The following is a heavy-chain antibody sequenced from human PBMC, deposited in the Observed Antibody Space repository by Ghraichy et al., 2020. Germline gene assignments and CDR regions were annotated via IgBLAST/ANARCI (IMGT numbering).Heavy chain of an antibody. CDR3: ARVGRVAVANRGLWGAMDYYYGLDV. J-gene: IGHJ6*02. Sequence: GESLNISCAASGFTFSNYNMNWVRQAPGKGLEWVSYISSSSSTIYYADSVKGRFTISRDNAKNSLYLQMNSLRDEDTAVYYCARVGRVAVANRGLWGAMDYYYGLDVWGQGTTVTVSS. D-gene: IGHD6-19*01. V-gene: IGHV3-48*02. CDR2: ISSSSSTI. CDR1: GFTFSNYN.